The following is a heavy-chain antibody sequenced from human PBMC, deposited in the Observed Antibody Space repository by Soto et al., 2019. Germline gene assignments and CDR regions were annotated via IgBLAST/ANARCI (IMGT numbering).Heavy chain of an antibody. J-gene: IGHJ4*02. CDR1: GFTFSSYG. Sequence: QVQLVESGGGVVQPGRSLRLSCAASGFTFSSYGMHWVRQAPGKGLEWVAVISYDGSNKYYADSVKGRFTISRDNSKNTLYLQMNSLRAEDTAVYYCAKDKTAAADYFDYWGQGTLVTVSS. CDR2: ISYDGSNK. CDR3: AKDKTAAADYFDY. D-gene: IGHD6-13*01. V-gene: IGHV3-30*18.